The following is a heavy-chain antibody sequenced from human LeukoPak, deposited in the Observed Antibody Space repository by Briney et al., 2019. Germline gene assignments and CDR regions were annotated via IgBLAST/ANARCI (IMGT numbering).Heavy chain of an antibody. CDR2: ITAGGDNT. CDR1: RFNFNNYA. CDR3: AKETYSGSGNYQWGVFDY. J-gene: IGHJ4*02. Sequence: PGGSLRLSRSPSRFNFNNYAMNSVPPAPGKGLEWLATITAGGDNTYYTDTVRGRFTISRDNSKNPLHLHMSSLRAEDAAVYYCAKETYSGSGNYQWGVFDYWGQGTLVIVSS. D-gene: IGHD3-10*01. V-gene: IGHV3-23*01.